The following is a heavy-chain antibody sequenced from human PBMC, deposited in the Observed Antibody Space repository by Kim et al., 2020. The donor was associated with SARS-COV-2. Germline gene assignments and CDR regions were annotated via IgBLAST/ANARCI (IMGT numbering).Heavy chain of an antibody. CDR2: T. Sequence: TNYVTKLQGRVSMIPDTPTSTVYMERTSLRSDDTAVYYCARGRLRADAFDIWGQGTMVTVSS. V-gene: IGHV1-18*01. CDR3: ARGRLRADAFDI. D-gene: IGHD2-8*01. J-gene: IGHJ3*02.